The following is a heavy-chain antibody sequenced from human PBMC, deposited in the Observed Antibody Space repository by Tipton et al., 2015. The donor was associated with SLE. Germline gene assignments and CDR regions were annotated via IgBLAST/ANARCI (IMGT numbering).Heavy chain of an antibody. CDR3: AREARPYYYYYYMDV. Sequence: TLSLTCAVYGGSFSGYYWSWIRQPPGKGLEWIGEINHSGSTNYNPSLKGRVTISVDTSKNQFSLKLSSVTAADTAVYYCAREARPYYYYYYMDVWGKGTTVTVSS. J-gene: IGHJ6*03. CDR1: GGSFSGYY. CDR2: INHSGST. V-gene: IGHV4-34*01.